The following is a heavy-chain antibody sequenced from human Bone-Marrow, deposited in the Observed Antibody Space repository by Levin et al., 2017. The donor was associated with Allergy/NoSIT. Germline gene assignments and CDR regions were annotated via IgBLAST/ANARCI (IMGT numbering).Heavy chain of an antibody. D-gene: IGHD6-19*01. Sequence: GGSLRLSCAASGFTFDSYGMHWVRQAPGKGLEWVAVISYHGRNQYYADSVRGRFTISRDNSNNMVYLQMNSLRPEDTAVYYCAKAAGWHGYDWFDPWGQGTLVTVSS. CDR1: GFTFDSYG. CDR3: AKAAGWHGYDWFDP. CDR2: ISYHGRNQ. J-gene: IGHJ5*02. V-gene: IGHV3-30*18.